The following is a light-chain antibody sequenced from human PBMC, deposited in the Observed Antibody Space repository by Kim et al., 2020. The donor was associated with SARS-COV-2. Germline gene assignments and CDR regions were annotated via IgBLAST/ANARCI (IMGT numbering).Light chain of an antibody. J-gene: IGKJ5*01. V-gene: IGKV3-20*01. CDR2: GTS. Sequence: LSPGERATLSCRASQSVSSRYLAWYKQKPGQAPRRFIYGTSSRATGIPDRFSGSGYGTDFTLTISRLEPEDFAVYYCQQYGNLITFGQGTRLEIK. CDR3: QQYGNLIT. CDR1: QSVSSRY.